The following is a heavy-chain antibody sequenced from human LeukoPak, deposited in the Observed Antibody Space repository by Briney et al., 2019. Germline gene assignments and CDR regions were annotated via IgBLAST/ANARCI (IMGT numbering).Heavy chain of an antibody. CDR3: ARDQQLDSTYNWFDP. D-gene: IGHD6-6*01. V-gene: IGHV4-38-2*02. CDR1: GYSISSGYY. Sequence: SETLSLTCTVSGYSISSGYYWGWIRQPPGKGLEWIGSIYHSGSTYYNPSLKSRVTISVDTSKNQFSLKLSSVTAADTAVYYCARDQQLDSTYNWFDPWGQGTLVTVSS. J-gene: IGHJ5*02. CDR2: IYHSGST.